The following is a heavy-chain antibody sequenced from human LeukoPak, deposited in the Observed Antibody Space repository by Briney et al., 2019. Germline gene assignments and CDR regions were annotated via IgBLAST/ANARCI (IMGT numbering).Heavy chain of an antibody. CDR1: GFSFTTYW. CDR3: AREGSTGPYSGYAGYNWFDP. J-gene: IGHJ5*02. V-gene: IGHV3-7*01. D-gene: IGHD5-12*01. Sequence: GESLRLSCGASGFSFTTYWMGWVRQAPGKGLEWVANIKQDGTEKYYVDSVKGRFTISRDNAKNSLYLQMNSLRAEDTAVYYCAREGSTGPYSGYAGYNWFDPWGQGTLVTVSS. CDR2: IKQDGTEK.